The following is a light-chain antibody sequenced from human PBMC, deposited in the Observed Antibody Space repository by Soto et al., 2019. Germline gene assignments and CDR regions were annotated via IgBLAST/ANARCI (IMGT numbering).Light chain of an antibody. V-gene: IGKV1-9*01. CDR1: QGIRSY. J-gene: IGKJ1*01. Sequence: IQLTQSPSFLSASVGDRVTITCRASQGIRSYLAWYQQKPGKAPKLLIYAASTLQSGVPSRFSGSGSGTEFTLTISSLQPEDFATYYCQQLNSYPSFGQGTKVEIK. CDR3: QQLNSYPS. CDR2: AAS.